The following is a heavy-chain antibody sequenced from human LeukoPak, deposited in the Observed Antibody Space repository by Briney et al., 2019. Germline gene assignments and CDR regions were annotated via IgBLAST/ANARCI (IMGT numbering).Heavy chain of an antibody. CDR3: ARLSDGGLCPHGVSPTPFDI. CDR1: GFTFDDHA. CDR2: INWNGGVA. D-gene: IGHD2-8*01. J-gene: IGHJ3*02. Sequence: GGALRLSCAVSGFTFDDHAMSWVRQAPGKGLEWVSGINWNGGVADYADSVKGRFTISRDNAKNSLYLQMFILRAEDTALYYCARLSDGGLCPHGVSPTPFDIWGQGTMVTVSS. V-gene: IGHV3-20*04.